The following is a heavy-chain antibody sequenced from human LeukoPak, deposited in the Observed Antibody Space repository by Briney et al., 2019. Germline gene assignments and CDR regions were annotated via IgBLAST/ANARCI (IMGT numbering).Heavy chain of an antibody. CDR1: GFTFSTNA. V-gene: IGHV3-23*01. D-gene: IGHD2-2*01. CDR2: ITGSDIRT. J-gene: IGHJ4*02. CDR3: AKVSYQGTWAFDY. Sequence: PGGSLRLSCAASGFTFSTNAMSWVRQAPGKGLEWVSGITGSDIRTYNADSAKGRFTITRDNSKSALYLQMNNLRADDTALYYCAKVSYQGTWAFDYWGQGALVTVSS.